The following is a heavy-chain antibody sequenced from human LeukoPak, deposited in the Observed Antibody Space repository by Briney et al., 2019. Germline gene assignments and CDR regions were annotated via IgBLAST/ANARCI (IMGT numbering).Heavy chain of an antibody. Sequence: SQTLSLTCTVSGGSISSGGYYWSWIRRHPGKGLEWIGYIYYSGSTYYNPSLKSRVTISVDTSKNQFSLKLSSVTAADTAVYYCARDLDPRYGSGSYYYGMDVWGQGTTVTVSS. CDR3: ARDLDPRYGSGSYYYGMDV. J-gene: IGHJ6*02. V-gene: IGHV4-31*03. CDR2: IYYSGST. D-gene: IGHD3-10*01. CDR1: GGSISSGGYY.